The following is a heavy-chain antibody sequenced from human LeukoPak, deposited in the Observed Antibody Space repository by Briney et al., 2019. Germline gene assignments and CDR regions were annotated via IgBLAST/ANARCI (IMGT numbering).Heavy chain of an antibody. Sequence: SGPTLVNPTQTLTLTCSFSGFSLTGGRAGVGWVRQPPGKALEWLALIYGNDDERYSPSLRSRLTISKDTSKKQVVLTVTNMQPVDTGTYFCAHRHFIGYTYDFWGPGILVTVSS. CDR2: IYGNDDE. CDR1: GFSLTGGRAG. D-gene: IGHD5-18*01. J-gene: IGHJ4*02. V-gene: IGHV2-5*01. CDR3: AHRHFIGYTYDF.